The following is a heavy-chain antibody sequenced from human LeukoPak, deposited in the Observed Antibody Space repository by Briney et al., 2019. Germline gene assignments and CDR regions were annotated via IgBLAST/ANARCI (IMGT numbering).Heavy chain of an antibody. J-gene: IGHJ6*03. CDR2: IYNDGTT. CDR1: GFSVSSNY. CDR3: AREICGGSCNPPSYMDV. V-gene: IGHV3-53*01. Sequence: PGGPLRLSCAASGFSVSSNYMSWVRQAPGKGLQWVSVIYNDGTTYYADSVKGRFTISRDNSKNMLYLQMNSLRAEDTAVYYCAREICGGSCNPPSYMDVWGNGTTVTVSS. D-gene: IGHD2-15*01.